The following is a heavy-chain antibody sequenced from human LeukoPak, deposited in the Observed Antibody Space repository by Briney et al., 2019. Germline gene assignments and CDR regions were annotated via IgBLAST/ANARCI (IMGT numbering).Heavy chain of an antibody. D-gene: IGHD6-13*01. V-gene: IGHV5-51*01. CDR1: GYSFSTYW. J-gene: IGHJ4*02. CDR3: ARRRFSSIYFDFDF. Sequence: GESLKISCEGSGYSFSTYWIGWVRQMPGKGLEWMGIIYPGDSDTTYSSSFQGQVTISADKSISTAYLQWSSLKASDTAMYYCARRRFSSIYFDFDFWGQGTLVTVSS. CDR2: IYPGDSDT.